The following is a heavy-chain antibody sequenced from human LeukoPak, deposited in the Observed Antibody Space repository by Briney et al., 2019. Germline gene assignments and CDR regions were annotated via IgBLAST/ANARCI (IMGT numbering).Heavy chain of an antibody. CDR1: GVSFSGYY. V-gene: IGHV4-34*01. J-gene: IGHJ4*02. CDR3: ARRGQYGSGSYRPRGYYFDY. D-gene: IGHD3-10*01. CDR2: INHSGST. Sequence: SETLSLTCAVYGVSFSGYYWSWIRQPPGKGLEWIGEINHSGSTNYNPSLKSRVTISVDTSKNQFSLKLSSVTAADTAVYYCARRGQYGSGSYRPRGYYFDYWGQGTLVTVSS.